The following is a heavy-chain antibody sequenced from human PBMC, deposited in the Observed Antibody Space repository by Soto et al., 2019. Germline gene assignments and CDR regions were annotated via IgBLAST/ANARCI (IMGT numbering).Heavy chain of an antibody. Sequence: EVQLLESGGGLVQPGGSLRLSCAASEFTFSDYAMSWVRQAPGKGLEWVSTISGSGGRTYDAASVKGRFTMSRDNSKNTVYLQMDILRAEDTAIYYCANEEGYGKVSGTVHCVQGTMVTVAS. D-gene: IGHD6-19*01. V-gene: IGHV3-23*01. CDR3: ANEEGYGKVSGTVH. J-gene: IGHJ4*02. CDR1: EFTFSDYA. CDR2: ISGSGGRT.